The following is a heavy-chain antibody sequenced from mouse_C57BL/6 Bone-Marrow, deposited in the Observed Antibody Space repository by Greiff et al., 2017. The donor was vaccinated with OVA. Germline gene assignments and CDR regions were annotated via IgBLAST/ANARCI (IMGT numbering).Heavy chain of an antibody. Sequence: QVHVKQPGAELVKPGASVKVSCKASGYTFTSYWMHWVKQRPGQGLEWIGRIHPSDSDTNYNQKFKGKATLTVDKSSSTAYMQLSSLTSEDSAVYYCAIKENWLGSYFDYWGQGTTLTVSS. V-gene: IGHV1-74*01. CDR1: GYTFTSYW. D-gene: IGHD2-2*01. CDR2: IHPSDSDT. CDR3: AIKENWLGSYFDY. J-gene: IGHJ2*01.